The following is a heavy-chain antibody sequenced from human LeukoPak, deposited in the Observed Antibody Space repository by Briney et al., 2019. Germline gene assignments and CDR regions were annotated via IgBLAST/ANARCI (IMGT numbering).Heavy chain of an antibody. CDR1: GGSFSTYY. V-gene: IGHV4-59*01. CDR2: FYYSGST. CDR3: ARGQGGNYYLNYFDY. D-gene: IGHD1-26*01. J-gene: IGHJ4*02. Sequence: SETLSLTCTVTGGSFSTYYWSWIRQPPGKGLEWIGHFYYSGSTNYNPSLKSRVTISVDTSRNQFSLKLTSVAAADTAVYYCARGQGGNYYLNYFDYWGQGALVTVSS.